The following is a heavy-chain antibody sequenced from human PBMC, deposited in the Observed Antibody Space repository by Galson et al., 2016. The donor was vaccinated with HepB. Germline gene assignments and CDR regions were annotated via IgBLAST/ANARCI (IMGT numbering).Heavy chain of an antibody. CDR3: AKWSDAAATY. Sequence: SLRLSCAASGFTFSSNWMHWVRQAPGKGLVWVSAISGSGDTTYYADSVKGRFSISRDNSKNTLYLQMSSLTAEDTAVYYCAKWSDAAATYWGQGALVTVSS. J-gene: IGHJ4*02. CDR2: ISGSGDTT. CDR1: GFTFSSNW. V-gene: IGHV3-23*01. D-gene: IGHD6-13*01.